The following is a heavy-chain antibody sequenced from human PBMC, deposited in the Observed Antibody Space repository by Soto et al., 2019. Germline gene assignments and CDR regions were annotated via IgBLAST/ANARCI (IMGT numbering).Heavy chain of an antibody. J-gene: IGHJ4*02. CDR2: ISARGDNT. CDR1: GFTFSSYA. CDR3: AKDTGVTATELELLV. D-gene: IGHD1-7*01. V-gene: IGHV3-23*01. Sequence: GGSLRLSCTVSGFTFSSYAMTWVRQAPGKGLEWVSAISARGDNTYYADSVKGRFTIARDNSKNTLYLQMSSLRGEDTAVYYCAKDTGVTATELELLVWCQGTLVTVSS.